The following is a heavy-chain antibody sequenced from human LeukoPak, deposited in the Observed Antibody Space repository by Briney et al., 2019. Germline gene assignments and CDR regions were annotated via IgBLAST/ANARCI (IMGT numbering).Heavy chain of an antibody. CDR1: GGSISSGGHY. J-gene: IGHJ3*02. CDR2: IYYSGSA. CDR3: ARDNRDDYYDSSGFFGAFDI. Sequence: ASETLSLTCTVSGGSISSGGHYGNWIRQHPGRGLEWIGYIYYSGSAYYNTSLKCRVTISVDTSNNQFSLKLISVTVADTAVYYCARDNRDDYYDSSGFFGAFDIWGQGTMVTVSS. D-gene: IGHD3-22*01. V-gene: IGHV4-31*03.